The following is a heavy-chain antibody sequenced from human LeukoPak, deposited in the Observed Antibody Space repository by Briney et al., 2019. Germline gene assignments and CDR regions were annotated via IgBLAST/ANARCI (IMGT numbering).Heavy chain of an antibody. CDR2: IRSKAYGGTT. V-gene: IGHV3-49*03. J-gene: IGHJ4*02. Sequence: GGSLRLSCTASGFTFGDYAMSWFRQAPGKGLEWVGFIRSKAYGGTTEYAASVKGRFTISRDNSKSTLYLQMNSLRAEDTAVYYCAKALDPGNYGDPTLDYWGQGTLVTVSS. D-gene: IGHD4-17*01. CDR3: AKALDPGNYGDPTLDY. CDR1: GFTFGDYA.